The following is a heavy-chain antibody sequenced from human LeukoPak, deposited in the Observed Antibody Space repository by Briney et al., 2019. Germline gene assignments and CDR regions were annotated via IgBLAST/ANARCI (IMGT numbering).Heavy chain of an antibody. V-gene: IGHV3-23*01. CDR1: GITFSSYA. Sequence: PRGSRRLSCAASGITFSSYAMSCVRHARGEGLEWVSAVNVNGRSTYYADSVTGRSTNSRDNSNHTLFLRMNSKTVADTGVYYCAKWGAQSGSYMVVDCCGGGTLVTVSS. D-gene: IGHD3-10*01. J-gene: IGHJ4*02. CDR3: AKWGAQSGSYMVVDC. CDR2: VNVNGRST.